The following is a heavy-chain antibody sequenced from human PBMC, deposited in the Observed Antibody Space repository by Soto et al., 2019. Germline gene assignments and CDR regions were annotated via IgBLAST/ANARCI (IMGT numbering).Heavy chain of an antibody. CDR1: GFTFSSYD. D-gene: IGHD3-3*01. CDR2: IRGSGGST. CDR3: AKLKGAHYDFWSGYRPDAFDI. Sequence: GGSLRRSCAASGFTFSSYDMSWVRQAPGKGLEWVSAIRGSGGSTYYADSVKGRFTISRDNSKNTLYLQMNSLRAEDTAVYYCAKLKGAHYDFWSGYRPDAFDIWGQGTMVTVSS. V-gene: IGHV3-23*01. J-gene: IGHJ3*02.